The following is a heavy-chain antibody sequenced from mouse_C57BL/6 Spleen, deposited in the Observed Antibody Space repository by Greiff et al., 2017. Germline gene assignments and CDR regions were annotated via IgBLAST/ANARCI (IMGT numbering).Heavy chain of an antibody. D-gene: IGHD3-2*02. CDR3: SRVCSSGYLDY. CDR1: GYTFTSYW. J-gene: IGHJ2*01. CDR2: IDPSDSET. V-gene: IGHV1-52*01. Sequence: QVQLQQPGAELVRPGSSVKLSCKASGYTFTSYWMHWVKQRPIQGLEWIGNIDPSDSETPYNQKFKDKATLTVDKSSSTAYMQLSSLTSEDSAVYYCSRVCSSGYLDYWGQGTTLTVSS.